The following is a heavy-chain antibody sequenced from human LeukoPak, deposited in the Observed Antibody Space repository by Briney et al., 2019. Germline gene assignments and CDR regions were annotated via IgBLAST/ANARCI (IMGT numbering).Heavy chain of an antibody. CDR2: IYSGGST. V-gene: IGHV3-66*02. Sequence: QPRGSLRLSCAASGFTVSSNYMSWVRQAPGKGLEWVSVIYSGGSTYYADSVKGRFTISRDNSKNTLYLQMNSLRAEDTAVYYCARSRTIFGVVRWYFDYWGQGTLVTVSS. J-gene: IGHJ4*02. D-gene: IGHD3-3*01. CDR3: ARSRTIFGVVRWYFDY. CDR1: GFTVSSNY.